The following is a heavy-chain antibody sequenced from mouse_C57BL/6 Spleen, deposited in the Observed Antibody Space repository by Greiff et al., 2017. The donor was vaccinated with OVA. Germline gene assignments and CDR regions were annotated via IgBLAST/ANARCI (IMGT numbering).Heavy chain of an antibody. CDR2: ITPSTGGT. J-gene: IGHJ4*01. CDR3: ARAYYGSSYDYYAMDY. V-gene: IGHV1-53*01. D-gene: IGHD1-1*01. Sequence: QVQLQQPGTELVKPGASVKLSCKASGYTFTSYWMHWVPQRPGPGLEWIGNITPSTGGTNYNEKFKSKATLTVDKSSSTAYMQLSSLTSEDSAVYYCARAYYGSSYDYYAMDYWGQGTSVTVSS. CDR1: GYTFTSYW.